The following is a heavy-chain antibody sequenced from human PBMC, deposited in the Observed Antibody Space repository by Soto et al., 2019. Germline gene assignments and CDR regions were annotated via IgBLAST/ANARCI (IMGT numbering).Heavy chain of an antibody. Sequence: ASVKVSCKASGGTFSSYAISWVRQAPGQGLEWMGGIIPIFGTANYAQKFQGRLTLTEDTSAETAYMELRSLRSEDTAVYYCVRVRRQGATWYNSYCMDVWGQGTPVTVSS. CDR2: IIPIFGTA. CDR1: GGTFSSYA. V-gene: IGHV1-69*06. CDR3: VRVRRQGATWYNSYCMDV. D-gene: IGHD1-1*01. J-gene: IGHJ6*02.